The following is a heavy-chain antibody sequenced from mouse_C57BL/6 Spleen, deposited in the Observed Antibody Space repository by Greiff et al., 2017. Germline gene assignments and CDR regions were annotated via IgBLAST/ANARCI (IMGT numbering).Heavy chain of an antibody. CDR2: IYPGNSDT. V-gene: IGHV1-5*01. D-gene: IGHD1-1*01. CDR3: TSPITTVVATYY. CDR1: GYTFTSYW. J-gene: IGHJ2*01. Sequence: VQLQQSGTVLARPGASVKMSCKTSGYTFTSYWMHWVKQRPGQGLEGIGAIYPGNSDTSYNQKFKGKAKLTAVTSASTAYMELSSLTNEDSAVYYCTSPITTVVATYYWGQGTTLTVSS.